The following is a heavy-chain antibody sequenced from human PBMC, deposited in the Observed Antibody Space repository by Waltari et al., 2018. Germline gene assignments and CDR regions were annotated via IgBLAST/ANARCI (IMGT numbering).Heavy chain of an antibody. CDR1: GFTFTDNY. CDR3: ARGNHYFDN. J-gene: IGHJ4*02. V-gene: IGHV3-11*04. CDR2: MSSSVTIR. Sequence: QVQLVESGGGLVKPGGSLRLSCVASGFTFTDNYMTWIRQAPGKGLERLAEMSSSVTIRYYADFRKGRFTISRDNAKNSLYLQMNSLRAEDTALYFCARGNHYFDNWGQGTLVTVSS.